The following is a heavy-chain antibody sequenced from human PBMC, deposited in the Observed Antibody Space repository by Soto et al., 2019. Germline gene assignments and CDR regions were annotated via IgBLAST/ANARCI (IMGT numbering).Heavy chain of an antibody. CDR3: ARTYCSSTSCPYYYGMDV. CDR2: IIPIFATA. J-gene: IGHJ6*02. Sequence: VQLVQSGAEVKKPGSSVKVSCKASGGTFSSYAISWVRQAPGQGLEWMGGIIPIFATANYAQKFQDRVTITADESTSTAYMELSSLRSEDTAVYYCARTYCSSTSCPYYYGMDVWGQGTTVTVSS. D-gene: IGHD2-2*01. CDR1: GGTFSSYA. V-gene: IGHV1-69*01.